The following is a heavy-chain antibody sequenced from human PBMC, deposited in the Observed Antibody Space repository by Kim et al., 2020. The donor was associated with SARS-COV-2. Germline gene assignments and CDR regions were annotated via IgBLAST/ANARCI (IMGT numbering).Heavy chain of an antibody. CDR3: ARDENGDDDAFDI. J-gene: IGHJ3*02. Sequence: GGSLRLSCAASGFTFSSYSMNWVRQAPGKGLEWVSSISSSSSYIYYADSVKGRFTISRDNAKNSLYLQMNSLRAEDTAVYYCARDENGDDDAFDIWGQGTMVTVSS. CDR1: GFTFSSYS. V-gene: IGHV3-21*01. CDR2: ISSSSSYI. D-gene: IGHD4-17*01.